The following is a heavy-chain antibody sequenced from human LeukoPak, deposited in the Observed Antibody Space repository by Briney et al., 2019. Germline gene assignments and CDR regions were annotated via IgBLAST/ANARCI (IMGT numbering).Heavy chain of an antibody. CDR3: TKDRGWVRGGGTQYYYGMDV. V-gene: IGHV3-30*18. J-gene: IGHJ6*02. D-gene: IGHD3-10*01. CDR2: ISYDGSNK. Sequence: GGSLRLSCAASGFTFSSYGMHWVRQAPGKGLEWVAVISYDGSNKYYADSVKGRFTISRDNSKNTLYLQMNSLRAEDTAVYYCTKDRGWVRGGGTQYYYGMDVWGQGTTVTASS. CDR1: GFTFSSYG.